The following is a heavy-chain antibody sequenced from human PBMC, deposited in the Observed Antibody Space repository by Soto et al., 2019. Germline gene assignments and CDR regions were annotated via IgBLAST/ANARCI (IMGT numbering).Heavy chain of an antibody. CDR2: ISAYDGKT. CDR3: ARDPHEFWTSYWFDP. D-gene: IGHD3-3*01. Sequence: ASVQVYCQPSAYAFKTYVINLVQHASGQGLELMGWISAYDGKTTYAEKFQGRVTLTTDTSTSTAYMELRSLRSDDTAIYYCARDPHEFWTSYWFDPWGQGTPVTVSS. J-gene: IGHJ5*02. V-gene: IGHV1-18*01. CDR1: AYAFKTYV.